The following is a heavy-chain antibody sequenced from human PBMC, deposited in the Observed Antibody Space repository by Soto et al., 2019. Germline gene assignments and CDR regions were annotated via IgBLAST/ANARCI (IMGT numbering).Heavy chain of an antibody. CDR1: GGSISSGGYY. J-gene: IGHJ4*02. Sequence: SETLSLTCTFSGGSISSGGYYWSWIRQHPGKGLEWIGYIYYSGSTYYNPSLKSRVTISVDTSKNQFSLKLSSVTAADTAVYYCARTYYDFWSGYQIFDYWGQGTLVTVSS. CDR3: ARTYYDFWSGYQIFDY. V-gene: IGHV4-31*03. D-gene: IGHD3-3*01. CDR2: IYYSGST.